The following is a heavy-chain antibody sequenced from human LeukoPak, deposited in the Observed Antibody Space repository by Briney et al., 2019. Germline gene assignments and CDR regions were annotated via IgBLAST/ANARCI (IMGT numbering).Heavy chain of an antibody. Sequence: PSETLSLTCAVFDGSFSDYYWSWVRQPPGKGLEWIGEINYSGRTNYYPSLTSRATLSIDTSKNQFSLKLSSVTAADTAVYYCARSSNRLLWFGELGYNWFDPWGQGTLVTVSS. CDR3: ARSSNRLLWFGELGYNWFDP. V-gene: IGHV4-34*01. D-gene: IGHD3-10*01. CDR2: INYSGRT. J-gene: IGHJ5*02. CDR1: DGSFSDYY.